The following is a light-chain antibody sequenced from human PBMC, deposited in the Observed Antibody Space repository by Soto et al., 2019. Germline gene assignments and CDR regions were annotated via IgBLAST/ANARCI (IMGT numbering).Light chain of an antibody. CDR2: AAS. V-gene: IGKV1-39*01. J-gene: IGKJ5*01. Sequence: DIQMTQSRSSVTASVGDRVTITCRASQSISSYLNWYRQKPGKAPKLLIYAASSLQSGVPSRFSGSGSGTDFTLTISSLQPEDFATYYCQQSYSTPITFGQGTRLEIK. CDR1: QSISSY. CDR3: QQSYSTPIT.